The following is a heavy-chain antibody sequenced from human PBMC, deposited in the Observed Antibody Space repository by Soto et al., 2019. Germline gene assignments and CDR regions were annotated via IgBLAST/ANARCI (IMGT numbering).Heavy chain of an antibody. V-gene: IGHV3-30-3*01. Sequence: QVQLVESGGGVVQPGRSLRLSCAASGFTFSSYAMHWVRQAPGKALEWVAVISYDGSNKYYADSVKGRFTISRDNSKNTLYRQMNSLRAEDTAVYYCARVPSSSGRAHFDYWGQGTLVTVSS. CDR3: ARVPSSSGRAHFDY. CDR1: GFTFSSYA. J-gene: IGHJ4*02. CDR2: ISYDGSNK. D-gene: IGHD2-15*01.